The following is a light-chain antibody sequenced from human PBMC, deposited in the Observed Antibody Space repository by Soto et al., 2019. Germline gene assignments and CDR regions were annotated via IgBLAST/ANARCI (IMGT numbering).Light chain of an antibody. J-gene: IGLJ1*01. V-gene: IGLV2-14*01. CDR2: EVT. CDR1: GSDVGGYDY. Sequence: QSALTQPASVSGSPGQSITISCTGTGSDVGGYDYVSWYQHHPGKAPKVMIYEVTNRPSGVSNRFSGSKSGNTASLTISGLLAEDEADYYCSSYTSTLYVFGTGTKLTVL. CDR3: SSYTSTLYV.